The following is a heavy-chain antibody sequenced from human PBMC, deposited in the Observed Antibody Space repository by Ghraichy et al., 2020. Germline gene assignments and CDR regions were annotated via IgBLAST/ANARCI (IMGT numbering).Heavy chain of an antibody. CDR2: IYFDGSDR. V-gene: IGHV3-33*01. J-gene: IGHJ4*02. D-gene: IGHD1-1*01. CDR1: GFTFRSYG. Sequence: LRLSCAASGFTFRSYGMHWVRQAPGKGLESVAFIYFDGSDRYYADAVKGRFTISRDNSKNTLDLQMNTLRAEDTAVYYCARGAGTKARLCDFWGQGTPVTVSS. CDR3: ARGAGTKARLCDF.